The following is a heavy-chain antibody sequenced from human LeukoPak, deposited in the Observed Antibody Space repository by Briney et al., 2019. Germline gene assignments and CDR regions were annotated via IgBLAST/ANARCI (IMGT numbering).Heavy chain of an antibody. D-gene: IGHD6-13*01. CDR3: ARQPRVGIAAAGGFDY. CDR2: INHSGST. Sequence: PSETLSLTCAVYGGSFSGYYWSWIRQPPGKGLEWIGEINHSGSTNYNPSLKSRVTISVDTSKNQFSLKLSSVTAADTAVYYCARQPRVGIAAAGGFDYWGQGTLVTVSS. J-gene: IGHJ4*02. V-gene: IGHV4-34*01. CDR1: GGSFSGYY.